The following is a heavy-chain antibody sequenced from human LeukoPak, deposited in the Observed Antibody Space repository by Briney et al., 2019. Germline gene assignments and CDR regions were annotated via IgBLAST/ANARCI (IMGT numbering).Heavy chain of an antibody. Sequence: GGFLRLSCSASGFTFSSYAMHWVRQAPGKGLEYVSAISSNGGSTYYADSVKGRFTISRDNAKNSLYLQMNSLRAEDTAVYYCARGITSGWSPDYWGQGTLVTVSS. D-gene: IGHD6-19*01. V-gene: IGHV3-64*04. CDR2: ISSNGGST. J-gene: IGHJ4*02. CDR3: ARGITSGWSPDY. CDR1: GFTFSSYA.